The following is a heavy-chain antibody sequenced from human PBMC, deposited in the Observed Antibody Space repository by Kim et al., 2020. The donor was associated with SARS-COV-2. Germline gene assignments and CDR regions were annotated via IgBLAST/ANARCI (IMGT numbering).Heavy chain of an antibody. Sequence: SETLSLTCAVYGGSFSDYYWTWIRQPPGKGLEWIGEILHSGSTNYNPSLKSRVTISVDTPKNQFSLKVSSVTAADTAVYYCARSGFCGRTSCYMRGDWFDPWGQEPWSPSPQ. CDR3: ARSGFCGRTSCYMRGDWFDP. D-gene: IGHD2-2*02. CDR2: ILHSGST. V-gene: IGHV4-34*12. CDR1: GGSFSDYY. J-gene: IGHJ5*02.